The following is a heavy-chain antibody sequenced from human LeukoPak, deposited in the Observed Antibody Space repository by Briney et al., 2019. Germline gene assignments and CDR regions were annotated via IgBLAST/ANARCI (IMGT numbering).Heavy chain of an antibody. D-gene: IGHD3-3*02. Sequence: ASVKVSCKASGYTFTGYYMHWVLQAPGQGLEWMGWINPNSGGTNYAQKFQGRVTMTRDTSISTAYMELSRLRSDDTAVYYCARDPLGQFWSGYYYYYMDVWGKGTTVTVSS. CDR3: ARDPLGQFWSGYYYYYMDV. CDR1: GYTFTGYY. CDR2: INPNSGGT. V-gene: IGHV1-2*02. J-gene: IGHJ6*03.